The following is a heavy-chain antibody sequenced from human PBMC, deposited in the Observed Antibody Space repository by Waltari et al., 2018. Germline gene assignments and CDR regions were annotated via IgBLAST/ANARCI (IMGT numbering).Heavy chain of an antibody. D-gene: IGHD5-12*01. Sequence: EVQLVESGGGLVKPGGSLRLSCAASGFTFSSYSMNWVRQAPGKGLEWVSSISSSSSYIYYADSVKGRFTISRDNAKNSLYLQMNSLRAEDTAVYYCARNPYSGYDYPDYWGQGTLVTVSS. CDR3: ARNPYSGYDYPDY. CDR1: GFTFSSYS. CDR2: ISSSSSYI. V-gene: IGHV3-21*01. J-gene: IGHJ4*02.